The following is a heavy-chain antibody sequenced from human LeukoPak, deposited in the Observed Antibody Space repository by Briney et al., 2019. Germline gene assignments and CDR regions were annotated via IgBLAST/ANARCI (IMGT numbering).Heavy chain of an antibody. V-gene: IGHV1-69*13. CDR3: AREHATRDPNWFDP. J-gene: IGHJ5*02. Sequence: SVKVSCKASGGTFSSYAISWVRQAPGQGLEWMGGIIPIFGTANYARKFQGRVTITADESTSTAYMELSSLRSEDTAVYYCAREHATRDPNWFDPWGQGTLVTVSS. CDR2: IIPIFGTA. D-gene: IGHD5-24*01. CDR1: GGTFSSYA.